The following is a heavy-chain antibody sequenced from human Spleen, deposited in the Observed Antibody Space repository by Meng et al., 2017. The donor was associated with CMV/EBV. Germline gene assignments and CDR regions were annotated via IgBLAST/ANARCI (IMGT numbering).Heavy chain of an antibody. V-gene: IGHV3-21*01. J-gene: IGHJ4*02. CDR1: GFTFSTHT. D-gene: IGHD6-13*01. CDR2: FSSGSNYI. CDR3: ARVPVAGAGKADY. Sequence: GESLKISCVGSGFTFSTHTMIWVRQVPGKGLEWVSSFSSGSNYIYYIDSVEGRFTISRDNAKNSLFLQMDSLRAEDTAVYYCARVPVAGAGKADYWGQGTLVTVSS.